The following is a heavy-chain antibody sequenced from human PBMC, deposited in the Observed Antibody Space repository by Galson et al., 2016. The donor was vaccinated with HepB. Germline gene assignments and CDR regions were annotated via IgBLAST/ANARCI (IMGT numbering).Heavy chain of an antibody. CDR3: ATYLVGHGGTGY. V-gene: IGHV4-61*08. CDR1: GGSVSSDAYH. D-gene: IGHD1-26*01. Sequence: EPLSLTCTVSGGSVSSDAYHWSWIRQPPGKGLEWIGHTYYSGTISYNPSLRSRLTISLDTSKNQLSLKLTSVTAADTAVYFCATYLVGHGGTGYWGQGSLVTVSS. CDR2: TYYSGTI. J-gene: IGHJ4*02.